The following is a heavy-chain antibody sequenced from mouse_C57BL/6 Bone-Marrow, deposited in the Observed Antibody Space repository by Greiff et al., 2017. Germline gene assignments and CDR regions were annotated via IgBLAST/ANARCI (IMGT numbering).Heavy chain of an antibody. V-gene: IGHV1-64*01. CDR3: ARSPYSPPFAY. D-gene: IGHD2-12*01. CDR2: IHPNSGST. J-gene: IGHJ3*01. CDR1: GYTFTSYW. Sequence: QVQLQQPGAELVKPGASVKLSCKASGYTFTSYWMHWVKQRPRQGLEWIGMIHPNSGSTNYNEKFKSKATLTVDKSSSTAYMQLSSLTSEDSAVYYCARSPYSPPFAYWGQGTLVTVSA.